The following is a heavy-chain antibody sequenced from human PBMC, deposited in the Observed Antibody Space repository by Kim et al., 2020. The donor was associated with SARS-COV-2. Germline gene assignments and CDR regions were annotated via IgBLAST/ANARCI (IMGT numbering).Heavy chain of an antibody. Sequence: GGSLRLSCTASGFTFSSYEMNWVRQAPGKGLEWVSYIIGSGSTIYYADSVRGRFTISRDNDKNSLFLQMNSLRAEDTAVYYCARGRNYSSFDYWGQGTLVTVSS. CDR2: IIGSGSTI. V-gene: IGHV3-48*03. CDR3: ARGRNYSSFDY. J-gene: IGHJ4*02. CDR1: GFTFSSYE. D-gene: IGHD4-4*01.